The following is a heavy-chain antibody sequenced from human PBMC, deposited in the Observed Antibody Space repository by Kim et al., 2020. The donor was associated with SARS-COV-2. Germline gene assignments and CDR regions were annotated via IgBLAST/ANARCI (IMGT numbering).Heavy chain of an antibody. J-gene: IGHJ6*02. CDR2: IWYDGSNK. D-gene: IGHD4-17*01. Sequence: GGSLRLSCAASGFTFSSYAMHWVRQAPGKGLEWVAVIWYDGSNKYYADSVKGRFTISRDNSKNTLYLQMNSLRAEDTAVYYCAKESGDYALYYYYYGMDVWGQGTTVTVSS. CDR1: GFTFSSYA. CDR3: AKESGDYALYYYYYGMDV. V-gene: IGHV3-33*06.